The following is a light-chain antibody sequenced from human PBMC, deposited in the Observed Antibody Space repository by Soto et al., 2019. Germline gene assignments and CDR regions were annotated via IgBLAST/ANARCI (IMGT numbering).Light chain of an antibody. V-gene: IGKV3-15*01. CDR2: GAS. CDR3: QQYNTWPPIT. Sequence: ERLMTQSPATLSISPGERATLFCRASESIGNNLAWYQQKPGQVPRLLMYGASTRATGIPARFSGSGSGTEFTLTISNLQSEDFAVYYCQQYNTWPPITFGQGTRLE. CDR1: ESIGNN. J-gene: IGKJ5*01.